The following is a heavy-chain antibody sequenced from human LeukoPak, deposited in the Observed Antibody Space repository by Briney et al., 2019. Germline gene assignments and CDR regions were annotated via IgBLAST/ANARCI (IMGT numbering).Heavy chain of an antibody. J-gene: IGHJ6*03. D-gene: IGHD3-16*01. CDR3: AKGLRTGVGPYMGYHYYMDV. CDR1: GFTFSDYY. CDR2: ISSSGSTI. Sequence: GGSLRLSCAASGFTFSDYYMSWIRQAPGKGLEWVSYISSSGSTIYYADSVKGRFTISRDNSYNTVSLQMNSLRDEDTGVYYCAKGLRTGVGPYMGYHYYMDVWGKGATVTVSS. V-gene: IGHV3-11*01.